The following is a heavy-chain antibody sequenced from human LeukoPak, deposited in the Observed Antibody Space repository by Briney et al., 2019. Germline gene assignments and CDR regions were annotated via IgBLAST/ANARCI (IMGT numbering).Heavy chain of an antibody. J-gene: IGHJ6*02. Sequence: ASVKVSCKASGYTFTSYGISWVRQAPGQGLEWMGWISAYNGNTNYAQKLQGRVTMTTDTSTSTAYMELRSLRSDDTAVYYCARAGAAAVFPYYYYGMDVWGQGTTVTVSS. CDR1: GYTFTSYG. D-gene: IGHD6-25*01. V-gene: IGHV1-18*01. CDR2: ISAYNGNT. CDR3: ARAGAAAVFPYYYYGMDV.